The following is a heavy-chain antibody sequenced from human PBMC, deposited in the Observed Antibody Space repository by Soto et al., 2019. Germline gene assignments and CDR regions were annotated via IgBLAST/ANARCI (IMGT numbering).Heavy chain of an antibody. CDR2: ISYDGKNK. CDR3: ARLRGSYSWYFDY. CDR1: GFTFSSNA. J-gene: IGHJ4*02. V-gene: IGHV3-30*04. D-gene: IGHD1-26*01. Sequence: QVQLVESGGGVVQPGRSLRLSCAASGFTFSSNAMHWVRQAPGKGLEWVAGISYDGKNKYYADSMKGRFTISRDDSKNTLDLQMNSLRIEDTAVYYCARLRGSYSWYFDYWGQGTLVTVPS.